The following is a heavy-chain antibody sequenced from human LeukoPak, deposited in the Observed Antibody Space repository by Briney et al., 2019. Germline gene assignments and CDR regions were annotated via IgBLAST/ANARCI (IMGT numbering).Heavy chain of an antibody. CDR3: ATPGIDGAFDI. J-gene: IGHJ3*02. D-gene: IGHD6-13*01. V-gene: IGHV1-18*01. CDR1: GYTFTSYG. Sequence: GASVKVSCKASGYTFTSYGISWVRQAPGQGLEWMGWISAYNGNTNYAQKLQGRVTMTTDTSTSKAYMELRSLRSDETAVYYCATPGIDGAFDIWGQGTMVTVSS. CDR2: ISAYNGNT.